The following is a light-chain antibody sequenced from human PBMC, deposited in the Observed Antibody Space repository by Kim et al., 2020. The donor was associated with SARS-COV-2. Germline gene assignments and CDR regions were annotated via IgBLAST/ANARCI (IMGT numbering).Light chain of an antibody. J-gene: IGKJ4*01. V-gene: IGKV3-11*01. CDR1: QNIDTD. CDR3: QQRNSWTPAVT. Sequence: PGERATPPGSASQNIDTDLAWYQQRHGQAPRLLVYDESNRATGVPDRFSGSGSGTDFTLTISSREPEDFSIYYCQQRNSWTPAVTFGGGTKVDIK. CDR2: DES.